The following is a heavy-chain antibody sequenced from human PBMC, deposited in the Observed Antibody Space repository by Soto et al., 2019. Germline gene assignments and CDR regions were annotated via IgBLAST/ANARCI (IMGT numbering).Heavy chain of an antibody. V-gene: IGHV1-69*01. CDR3: ARAAAAGSGGTYYYYGMDV. CDR1: GGTFSSYA. Sequence: QVQLVQSGAEVKKPGSSVKVSCKASGGTFSSYAISWVRQAPGQGLEWMGGIIPIFGTANYAQKFQGRVTITADESTSTAYMELSRLRSEDTAVYYCARAAAAGSGGTYYYYGMDVWGQGTTVTVSS. J-gene: IGHJ6*02. D-gene: IGHD6-13*01. CDR2: IIPIFGTA.